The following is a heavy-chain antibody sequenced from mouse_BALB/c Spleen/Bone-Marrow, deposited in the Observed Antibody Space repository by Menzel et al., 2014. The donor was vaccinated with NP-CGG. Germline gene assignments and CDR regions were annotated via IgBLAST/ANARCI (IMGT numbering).Heavy chain of an antibody. V-gene: IGHV2-6*03. CDR3: ARSGTDYAMDY. D-gene: IGHD4-1*01. Sequence: VMLVESGPGLVAPSQSLSLTCTVSGFSLTSYGLHWVRQPPGKGLEWLGVIWSDGSTTYNSALKSRLSISKDNSKRQVLLKMNSLQTDDTAMYYCARSGTDYAMDYWGQGTSVTVSS. CDR1: GFSLTSYG. CDR2: IWSDGST. J-gene: IGHJ4*01.